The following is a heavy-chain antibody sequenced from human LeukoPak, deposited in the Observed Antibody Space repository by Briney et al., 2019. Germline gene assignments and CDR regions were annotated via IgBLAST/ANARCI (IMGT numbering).Heavy chain of an antibody. CDR2: ISSGGITI. Sequence: GGSLRLSCAASGFTFSSYWMSWIRPAPGEGLEWVSYISSGGITIYYADSVKGRFTISRDNAKNSLYLQMNSLRAEDTAVYYCATGYSSGWYWGQGTLVTVSS. V-gene: IGHV3-11*01. J-gene: IGHJ4*02. CDR1: GFTFSSYW. D-gene: IGHD6-19*01. CDR3: ATGYSSGWY.